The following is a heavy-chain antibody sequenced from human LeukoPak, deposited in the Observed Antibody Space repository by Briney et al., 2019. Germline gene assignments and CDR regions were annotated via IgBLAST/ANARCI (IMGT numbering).Heavy chain of an antibody. D-gene: IGHD3-10*01. CDR1: GGTFSSYA. CDR2: IIPILGIA. CDR3: ARGSGITMVRGSSFGYFDY. V-gene: IGHV1-69*04. Sequence: GASVKVSCKASGGTFSSYAISWVRQAPGQGLEWMGRIIPILGIANYAQKLQGRVTITADKSTSTAYMELSSLRSEDTAVYYCARGSGITMVRGSSFGYFDYWGQGTLVTVSS. J-gene: IGHJ4*02.